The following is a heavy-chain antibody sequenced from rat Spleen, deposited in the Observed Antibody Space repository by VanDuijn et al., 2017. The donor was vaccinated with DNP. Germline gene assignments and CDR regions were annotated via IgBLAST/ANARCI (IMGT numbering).Heavy chain of an antibody. CDR1: GFTFTDYN. J-gene: IGHJ2*01. Sequence: EVQLVESGGGLVQPGRSLKLSCAASGFTFTDYNMAWVRQAPKKGLEWVATISYDGRSTYYRDSEKGRFTISRDNAKNTLYLQVDSLRSEDTATYYCTTEAGDYWGQGVMVTVSS. CDR3: TTEAGDY. D-gene: IGHD1-4*01. V-gene: IGHV5-7*01. CDR2: ISYDGRST.